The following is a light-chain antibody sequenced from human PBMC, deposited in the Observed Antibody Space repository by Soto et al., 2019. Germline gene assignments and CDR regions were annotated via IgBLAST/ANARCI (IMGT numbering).Light chain of an antibody. CDR2: DAS. Sequence: DIPMTQSPSTLSASVGDRVTITCRASQSISNWLAWYQQKPGKAPNLLIYDASSLKSGVPSRFSGSGSGTEFTLTISSLQPDDFATYYCQQYNDYLYTFGQGTKLEIK. CDR1: QSISNW. CDR3: QQYNDYLYT. V-gene: IGKV1-5*01. J-gene: IGKJ2*01.